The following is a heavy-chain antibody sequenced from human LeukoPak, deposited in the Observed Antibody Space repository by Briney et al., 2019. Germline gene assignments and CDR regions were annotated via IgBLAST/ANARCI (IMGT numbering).Heavy chain of an antibody. J-gene: IGHJ4*02. V-gene: IGHV3-9*01. CDR1: GFTFDDYA. Sequence: PGGSLRLSCAASGFTFDDYAMHWVRQAPGKGLEWVSGISWNSGSVGYADSVKGRFTISRDNAKNSLYLQMNSLRAEDTALYYCAKGSSSEHGWDYFDYWGQGTLVTVSS. D-gene: IGHD1-26*01. CDR2: ISWNSGSV. CDR3: AKGSSSEHGWDYFDY.